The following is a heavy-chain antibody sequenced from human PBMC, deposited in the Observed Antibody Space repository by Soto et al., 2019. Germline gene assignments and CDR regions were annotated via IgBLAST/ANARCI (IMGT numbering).Heavy chain of an antibody. CDR2: ISYDGSNK. Sequence: VQLVESGGGVVQPGRSLRLSCAASGFTFSSYGMHWVRQAPGKGLEWVAVISYDGSNKYYADSVKGRFTISRDNSKNTLYLQMNSLRAEDTAVYYCAKNGDGYNYSGFDYWGQGTLVTVSS. CDR1: GFTFSSYG. J-gene: IGHJ4*02. V-gene: IGHV3-30*18. CDR3: AKNGDGYNYSGFDY. D-gene: IGHD5-12*01.